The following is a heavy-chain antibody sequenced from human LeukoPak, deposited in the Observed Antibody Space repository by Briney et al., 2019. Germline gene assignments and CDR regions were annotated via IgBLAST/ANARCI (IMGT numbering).Heavy chain of an antibody. CDR3: AAQCNDDFCYKRDYMDV. V-gene: IGHV1-18*01. Sequence: ASVKVSCKASGYIFTSYGISWVRQAPGQGLEWMGWISAHNGNTNYAQKLQGRVTMTTDTSTSTAYMELRSLRSDDTAVYYCAAQCNDDFCYKRDYMDVWGKGTMVIVSS. J-gene: IGHJ6*03. CDR2: ISAHNGNT. D-gene: IGHD2-2*02. CDR1: GYIFTSYG.